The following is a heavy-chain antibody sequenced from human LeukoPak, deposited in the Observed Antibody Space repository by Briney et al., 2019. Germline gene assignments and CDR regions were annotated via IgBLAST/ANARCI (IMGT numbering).Heavy chain of an antibody. Sequence: PGGSLRLSCAASGFTFSSYGMHWVRQAPGKGLEWVAFIRYDGSNKYYADSVKGRFTISRDNSKNTLYLQMNSLRAEDTAVYYCAKPDPYSGSYYYYFDYWGRGTLVTVSS. D-gene: IGHD1-26*01. CDR2: IRYDGSNK. J-gene: IGHJ4*02. CDR1: GFTFSSYG. CDR3: AKPDPYSGSYYYYFDY. V-gene: IGHV3-30*02.